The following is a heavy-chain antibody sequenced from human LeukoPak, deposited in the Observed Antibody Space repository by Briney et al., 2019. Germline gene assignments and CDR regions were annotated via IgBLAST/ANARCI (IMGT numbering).Heavy chain of an antibody. CDR1: GFTFSSYG. J-gene: IGHJ4*02. D-gene: IGHD3-10*01. V-gene: IGHV3-33*08. CDR2: IWYDGSHK. Sequence: PGESLKISCAASGFTFSSYGMHWVRQAPGKGLEWVAVIWYDGSHKYYADSVKGRFTISRDNSKNTLHLQMNSLRAEDTAVYYCARDLLLWFGELSGDSDYWGQGTLVTVSS. CDR3: ARDLLLWFGELSGDSDY.